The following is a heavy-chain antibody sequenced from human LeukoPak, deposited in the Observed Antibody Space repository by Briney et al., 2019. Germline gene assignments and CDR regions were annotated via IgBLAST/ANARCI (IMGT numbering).Heavy chain of an antibody. CDR1: GCTFTSYG. Sequence: ASVKVSCKASGCTFTSYGIIWVRQAPGQGLEWMGWISAYNGNTNYAQKLQGRVTMTTDTSTSTAYMELRSLRSDDTAVYYCARNVLRYFDWLPRQDYWGQGTLVTVSS. CDR2: ISAYNGNT. J-gene: IGHJ4*02. D-gene: IGHD3-9*01. CDR3: ARNVLRYFDWLPRQDY. V-gene: IGHV1-18*01.